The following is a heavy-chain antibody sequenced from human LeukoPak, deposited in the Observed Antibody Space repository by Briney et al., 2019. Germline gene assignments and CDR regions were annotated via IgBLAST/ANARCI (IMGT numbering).Heavy chain of an antibody. CDR1: GFMFSNYW. D-gene: IGHD4-23*01. CDR3: ARDFGRWFLDY. CDR2: IRSSGSTI. J-gene: IGHJ4*02. Sequence: PGGSLRLSCAASGFMFSNYWMSWVRQAPGKGLECVSYIRSSGSTIYYADSVKGRFTISRDNARNSLYLQMNSLRAEDTAVYYCARDFGRWFLDYWGQGTLVTVSS. V-gene: IGHV3-48*04.